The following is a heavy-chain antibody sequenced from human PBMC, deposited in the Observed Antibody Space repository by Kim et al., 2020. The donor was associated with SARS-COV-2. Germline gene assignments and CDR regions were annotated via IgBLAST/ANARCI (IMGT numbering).Heavy chain of an antibody. CDR3: ARVQSDRQQLVFDY. J-gene: IGHJ4*02. CDR2: IYHSGST. D-gene: IGHD6-13*01. Sequence: SETLSLTCAVSGGSISSGGYSWSWIRQPPGKGLEWIGYIYHSGSTYYNPSLKSRVTISVDRSKNQFSLKLSSVTAADTAVYYCARVQSDRQQLVFDYWGQGTLVTVSS. V-gene: IGHV4-30-2*01. CDR1: GGSISSGGYS.